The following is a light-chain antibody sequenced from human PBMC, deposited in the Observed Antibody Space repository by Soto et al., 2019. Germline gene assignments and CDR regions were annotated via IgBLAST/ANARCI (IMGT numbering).Light chain of an antibody. V-gene: IGKV1-5*01. Sequence: DIQMTQSPSTLSAFVGDRVTITCRASQSISSWLAWYQQKPGKAPKLLIYDASSLESGVSSRFSGSGSGTEFTLTISSLQPDDFATYYCQQYNSYSPYTFGQGTKLEIK. J-gene: IGKJ2*01. CDR3: QQYNSYSPYT. CDR1: QSISSW. CDR2: DAS.